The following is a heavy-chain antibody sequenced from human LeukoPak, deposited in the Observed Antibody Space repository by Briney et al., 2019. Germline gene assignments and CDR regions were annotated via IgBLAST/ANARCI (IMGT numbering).Heavy chain of an antibody. J-gene: IGHJ3*02. CDR3: ARDRMGDAFDI. Sequence: PGGSLRLSCAASGLTFSDYAMHWVRQAPGKGLEWVALISSGGSNEDHADSVKGRFAISRDNSKNTLYLQMNSLRAEDTAVYYCARDRMGDAFDIWGQGTMVTVSS. D-gene: IGHD2-8*01. CDR1: GLTFSDYA. CDR2: ISSGGSNE. V-gene: IGHV3-30*09.